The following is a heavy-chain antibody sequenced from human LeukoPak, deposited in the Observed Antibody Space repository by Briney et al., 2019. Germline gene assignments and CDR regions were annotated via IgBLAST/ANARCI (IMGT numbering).Heavy chain of an antibody. V-gene: IGHV4-4*02. CDR3: ARVRGIGYYYYMDV. D-gene: IGHD6-13*01. Sequence: KPSETLSLTCTVSDGSISNSNWWSWVRQPPGKGLEWIGEIYHSGRTNYNPSLKSRVTISVDKSKNQFSLKLSSVTAADTAVYYCARVRGIGYYYYMDVWGKGTTVTVSS. J-gene: IGHJ6*03. CDR2: IYHSGRT. CDR1: DGSISNSNW.